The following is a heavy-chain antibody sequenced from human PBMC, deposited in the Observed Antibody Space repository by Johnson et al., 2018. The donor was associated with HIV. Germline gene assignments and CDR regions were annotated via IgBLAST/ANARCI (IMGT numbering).Heavy chain of an antibody. D-gene: IGHD3-22*01. CDR1: GFSFSNYA. CDR2: VNGGGGST. J-gene: IGHJ3*02. CDR3: AKRLGYDSRGDQFDI. V-gene: IGHV3-23*04. Sequence: VQLVESGGGLVKPGGSLRLSCAASGFSFSNYAMTWVRQAPGKGLEWVSTVNGGGGSTSYADSVKGRLTVSRDNSKNMLYLQMSSRRAADTALYYCAKRLGYDSRGDQFDIWGQGTMVTVSS.